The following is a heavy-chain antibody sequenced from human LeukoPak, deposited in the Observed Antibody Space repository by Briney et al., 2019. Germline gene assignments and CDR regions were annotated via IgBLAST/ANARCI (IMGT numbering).Heavy chain of an antibody. V-gene: IGHV1-18*01. J-gene: IGHJ4*02. CDR3: ARDPYDYVWGSYRSFDY. CDR2: ISAYNGNT. D-gene: IGHD3-16*02. Sequence: ASVKVSSKASGYTFTSYGISWVRQAPGQGLEWMGWISAYNGNTNYAQKLQGRGTMTTDTPTRTAYMEVRRLRFEDTAVYYCARDPYDYVWGSYRSFDYWGQGTLVTVSS. CDR1: GYTFTSYG.